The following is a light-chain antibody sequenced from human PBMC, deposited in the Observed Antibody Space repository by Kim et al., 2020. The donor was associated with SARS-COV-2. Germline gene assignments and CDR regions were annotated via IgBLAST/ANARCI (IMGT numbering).Light chain of an antibody. V-gene: IGKV4-1*01. Sequence: ATINCKSSQSVLYSSNNKNYLAWYQRKPGQPPKLLIYWASIRESGVPDRFSGSGSGTDFTLTISSLQAEDVAVYYCQQYYSTPLTFGGGTKVDIK. CDR2: WAS. CDR1: QSVLYSSNNKNY. J-gene: IGKJ4*01. CDR3: QQYYSTPLT.